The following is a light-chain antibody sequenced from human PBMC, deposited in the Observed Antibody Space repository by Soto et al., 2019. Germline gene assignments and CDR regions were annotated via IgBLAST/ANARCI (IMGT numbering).Light chain of an antibody. J-gene: IGKJ1*01. CDR2: KAS. Sequence: DIQMTQSPSTLSASVGDRVTITCRASQSISSWLAWYQQKPGKAPNLLIYKASSLESGVPTRFSESGTGTEFTLTISSLQPDDFATYYCQQYNSYWTFGQGTKVEIK. V-gene: IGKV1-5*03. CDR1: QSISSW. CDR3: QQYNSYWT.